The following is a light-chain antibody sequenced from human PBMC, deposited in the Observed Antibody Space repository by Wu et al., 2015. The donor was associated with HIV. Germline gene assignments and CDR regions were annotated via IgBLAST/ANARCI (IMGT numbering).Light chain of an antibody. Sequence: DAQMTQSPSTLSASVGDRVIITCRASQNIDNLLAWYQQKAGRAPRLLIYKASSLESGVPSRFSGSGSETEFTLAISSLQPDDFATYYCQQYNSYPYTFGQGTKLDIK. V-gene: IGKV1-5*03. CDR1: QNIDNL. CDR3: QQYNSYPYT. J-gene: IGKJ2*01. CDR2: KAS.